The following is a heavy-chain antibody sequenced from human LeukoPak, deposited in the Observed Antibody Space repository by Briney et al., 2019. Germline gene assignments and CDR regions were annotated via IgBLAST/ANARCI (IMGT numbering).Heavy chain of an antibody. CDR3: AKDVGKWESLHFFDY. CDR1: GFTFSTNA. J-gene: IGHJ4*02. V-gene: IGHV3-23*01. CDR2: ISGSGAST. Sequence: GGSLRLSCLTSGFTFSTNAMSWVRQAPGKGLEWISGISGSGASTYYADSVTGRFTISRDNSRNTLYLQMNSLRGDDTAVYYCAKDVGKWESLHFFDYWGQGTPVTVSS. D-gene: IGHD1-26*01.